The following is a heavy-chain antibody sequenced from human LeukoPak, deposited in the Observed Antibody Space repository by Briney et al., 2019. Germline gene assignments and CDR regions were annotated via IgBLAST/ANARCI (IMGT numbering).Heavy chain of an antibody. CDR3: ATGNDKLMVYADSFDY. D-gene: IGHD2-8*01. Sequence: ASVKVSCKASGYTFTDYYIHWVRQAPGQGLEWMGRINPNSGGTNYAQKFQGRVTMTRDTSISTAYMELRRLRSDDTAVYYCATGNDKLMVYADSFDYWGQGTLVTVSS. J-gene: IGHJ4*02. V-gene: IGHV1-2*06. CDR2: INPNSGGT. CDR1: GYTFTDYY.